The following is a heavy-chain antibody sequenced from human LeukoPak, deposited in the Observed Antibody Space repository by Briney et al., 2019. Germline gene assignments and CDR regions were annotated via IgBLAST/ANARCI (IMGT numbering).Heavy chain of an antibody. V-gene: IGHV1-8*01. CDR2: MNPNSGNT. D-gene: IGHD6-19*01. CDR3: ASPAVNSSGWYGFDY. Sequence: ASVKVSCKASGYTFTSYDINWARQATGQGLEWMGWMNPNSGNTGYAQKFQGRVTMTRNTSISTAYMELSSLRSEDTAVYYCASPAVNSSGWYGFDYWGQGTLVTASS. J-gene: IGHJ4*02. CDR1: GYTFTSYD.